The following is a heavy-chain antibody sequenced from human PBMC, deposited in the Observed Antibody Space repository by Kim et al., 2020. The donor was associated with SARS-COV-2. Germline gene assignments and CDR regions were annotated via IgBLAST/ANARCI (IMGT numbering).Heavy chain of an antibody. CDR2: ISYDGSNK. J-gene: IGHJ6*02. CDR3: AKSRKRGSSRYYYYYGMDV. Sequence: GGSLILSCAASGFTFSSYGMHWVRQAPGKGLEWVAVISYDGSNKYYADSVKGRFTISRDNSKNTLYLQMNSLRAEDTAVYYCAKSRKRGSSRYYYYYGMDVWGQGTTVTVSS. CDR1: GFTFSSYG. V-gene: IGHV3-30*18. D-gene: IGHD6-13*01.